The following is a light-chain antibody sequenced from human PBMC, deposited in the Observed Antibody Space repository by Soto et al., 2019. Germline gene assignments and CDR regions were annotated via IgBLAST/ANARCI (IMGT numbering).Light chain of an antibody. V-gene: IGLV2-14*01. J-gene: IGLJ2*01. CDR2: EVR. CDR1: SSDIGNYNF. Sequence: QSALTQPASVSGSPGQSITISCTGTSSDIGNYNFVSWYQQHPGKAPKLMIYEVRNRPSGVSNRFSGSKSGNTASLTISGIQAEDEADYYCSSYTSTTTTVVFGGGTKLTVL. CDR3: SSYTSTTTTVV.